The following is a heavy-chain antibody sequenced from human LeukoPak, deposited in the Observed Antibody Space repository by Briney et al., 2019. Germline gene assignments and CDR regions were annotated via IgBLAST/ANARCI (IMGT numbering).Heavy chain of an antibody. CDR2: IYYSGST. Sequence: SETLSPTCTVSGGSISSSSYYWGWIRQPPGKGLEWIGSIYYSGSTYYNPSLKSRVTISVDTSKNQFSLKLSSVTAADTAVYYCARWRNYYGSGSYLGEAIDYWGQGTLVTVSS. D-gene: IGHD3-10*01. V-gene: IGHV4-39*07. CDR3: ARWRNYYGSGSYLGEAIDY. CDR1: GGSISSSSYY. J-gene: IGHJ4*02.